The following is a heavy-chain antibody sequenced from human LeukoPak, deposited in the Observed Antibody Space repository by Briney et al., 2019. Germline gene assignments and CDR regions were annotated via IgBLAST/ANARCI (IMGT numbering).Heavy chain of an antibody. CDR3: ARGTTHSSSWLGAY. V-gene: IGHV1-18*01. D-gene: IGHD6-13*01. J-gene: IGHJ3*01. Sequence: GASVKVSCKASGYTFTSYGISWVRQAPGQGLEWMGWISAYNGNTNYAQKFRGRVTMTTDTSTSTAYMELRSLRSDDTAVYYCARGTTHSSSWLGAYWGQGTMVTVSS. CDR1: GYTFTSYG. CDR2: ISAYNGNT.